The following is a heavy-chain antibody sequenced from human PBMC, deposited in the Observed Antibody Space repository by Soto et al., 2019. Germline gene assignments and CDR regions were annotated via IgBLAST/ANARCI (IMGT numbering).Heavy chain of an antibody. CDR1: GGPISSGGYY. CDR3: ARGPLTPYFDY. Sequence: LSLTCTVSGGPISSGGYYWSWIRQHPGKGLEWIGYIFYSGSTYYNPSLKSRVSISVDTSKNRFSLKLSSVTAADTAVFYCARGPLTPYFDYWGQGALVTVYS. D-gene: IGHD7-27*01. J-gene: IGHJ4*02. CDR2: IFYSGST. V-gene: IGHV4-31*03.